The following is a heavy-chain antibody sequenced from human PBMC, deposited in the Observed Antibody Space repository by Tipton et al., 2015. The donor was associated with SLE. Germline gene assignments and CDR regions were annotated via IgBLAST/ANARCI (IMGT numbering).Heavy chain of an antibody. V-gene: IGHV4-38-2*01. CDR3: ARHDPHNWNYWFYFDH. CDR1: GVSISSGYY. Sequence: TLSLTCAVSGVSISSGYYWAWIRQPPGKGLEWIASIYHSGSTFYNLSLKSRVTISADTSKNQLSLRLTSVTAADTAIYYCARHDPHNWNYWFYFDHWGQGTLVTVST. J-gene: IGHJ4*02. CDR2: IYHSGST. D-gene: IGHD1-7*01.